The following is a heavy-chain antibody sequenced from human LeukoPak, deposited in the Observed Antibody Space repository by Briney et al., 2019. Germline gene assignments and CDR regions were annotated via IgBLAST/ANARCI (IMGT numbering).Heavy chain of an antibody. Sequence: GGSLRLSCAASRFTVSSNYMSWVRQAPGKGLEWVSVIYSGGSTYYADSVKGRFTISRHNSKNTLYLQMNSLRAEDTAVYYCARDSPNCSGGSCYFWGQGTLVTVSS. CDR3: ARDSPNCSGGSCYF. D-gene: IGHD2-15*01. V-gene: IGHV3-53*04. CDR2: IYSGGST. CDR1: RFTVSSNY. J-gene: IGHJ4*02.